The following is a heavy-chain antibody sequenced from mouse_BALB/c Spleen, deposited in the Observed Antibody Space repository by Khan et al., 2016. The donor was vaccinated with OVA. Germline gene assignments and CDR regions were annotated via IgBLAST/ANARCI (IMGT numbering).Heavy chain of an antibody. J-gene: IGHJ2*01. CDR2: ISHSGVI. D-gene: IGHD1-1*01. CDR3: ARGNYYGYYFAY. Sequence: EVLLQEPGPGLVKPSQSLFLTCTSTGYSITSGYAWNWIRQFPGNKLEWMGYISHSGVISYTPSLKSRISITRGTSKNQFFLQLNSVTTEDTATYSCARGNYYGYYFAYWGQGTTLTVSS. V-gene: IGHV3-2*02. CDR1: GYSITSGYA.